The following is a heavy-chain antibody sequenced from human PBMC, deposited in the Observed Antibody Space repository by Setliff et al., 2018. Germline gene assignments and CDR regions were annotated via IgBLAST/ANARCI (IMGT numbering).Heavy chain of an antibody. J-gene: IGHJ6*02. V-gene: IGHV3-23*01. D-gene: IGHD1-7*01. CDR2: ISGSGGST. CDR1: GFTFSSYA. CDR3: TTAGTPAGYYYGMDV. Sequence: PGGSLRLSCAASGFTFSSYAMSWVRQAPGKGLEWVSAISGSGGSTYYADSVKGRFTISRDNSKNTLYLQMNSLRAEDTAVYYCTTAGTPAGYYYGMDVWGQGTTVTVSS.